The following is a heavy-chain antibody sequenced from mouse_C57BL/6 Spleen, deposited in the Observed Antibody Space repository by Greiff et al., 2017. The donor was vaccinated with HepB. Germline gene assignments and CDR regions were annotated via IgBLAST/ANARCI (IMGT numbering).Heavy chain of an antibody. D-gene: IGHD2-14*01. J-gene: IGHJ4*01. Sequence: EVKLVESGPGLVKPSQSLSLTCSVTGYSITSGYYWYWIRQFPGNKLEWMGYIIYDGSNNYKPTLKNRTSITRDTSKNQFFLKLNSVTTEDTATYYCAHLYDYAMDYWGKGTSVTVSS. V-gene: IGHV3-6*01. CDR1: GYSITSGYY. CDR3: AHLYDYAMDY. CDR2: IIYDGSN.